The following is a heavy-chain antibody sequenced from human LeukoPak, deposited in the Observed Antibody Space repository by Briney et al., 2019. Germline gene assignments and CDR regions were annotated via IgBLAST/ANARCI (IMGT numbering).Heavy chain of an antibody. CDR3: ARASNYYGSGSYYIWYYFDY. J-gene: IGHJ4*02. Sequence: ASVKVSCKTSGYTFTSYGISWVRQAPGQGLEWMGWISAYNGNTNYAQKLQGRVTMTTDTSTSTAYMELRSLRSDDTAVYYCARASNYYGSGSYYIWYYFDYWGQGTLVTVSS. D-gene: IGHD3-10*01. CDR2: ISAYNGNT. V-gene: IGHV1-18*01. CDR1: GYTFTSYG.